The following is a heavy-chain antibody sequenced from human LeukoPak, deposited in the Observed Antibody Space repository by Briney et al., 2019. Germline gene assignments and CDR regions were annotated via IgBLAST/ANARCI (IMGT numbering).Heavy chain of an antibody. Sequence: SVKVSRKASGGTFSSYAISWVRQAPGQGLEWMGGIIPIFGTANYAQKFQGRVTITTDESASTAYMELSSLRSEDTAVYYCARGPDGYSNYVFDYWGQGTLVTASS. J-gene: IGHJ4*02. CDR3: ARGPDGYSNYVFDY. CDR2: IIPIFGTA. V-gene: IGHV1-69*05. CDR1: GGTFSSYA. D-gene: IGHD4-11*01.